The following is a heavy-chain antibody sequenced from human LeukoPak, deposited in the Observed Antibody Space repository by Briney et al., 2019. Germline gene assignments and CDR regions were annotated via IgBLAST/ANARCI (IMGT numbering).Heavy chain of an antibody. V-gene: IGHV4-34*01. Sequence: SETLSLTCAVYGGSFSGYYWSWIRQPPGKGLEWIGEINHSGSTNYNPSLKSRVTISVDTSRNQFSLKLSSVTAADTAVYYCAIEGGIAAAGEGYNDYWGQGTLVTVSS. D-gene: IGHD6-13*01. J-gene: IGHJ4*02. CDR3: AIEGGIAAAGEGYNDY. CDR2: INHSGST. CDR1: GGSFSGYY.